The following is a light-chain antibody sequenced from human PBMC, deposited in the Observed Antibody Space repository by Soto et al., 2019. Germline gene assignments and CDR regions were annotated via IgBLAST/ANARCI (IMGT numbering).Light chain of an antibody. CDR1: SSDVGSYHL. Sequence: QSALTQPASVSGSPGQSITISCTGTSSDVGSYHLASWYQQHPGTSTQLIIYEDNKRPSGLYNRFSGSKSGNTASRTNSGLQSEDEAYYYCCSDSPGTTFVFGGGTKLTVL. CDR2: EDN. CDR3: CSDSPGTTFV. V-gene: IGLV2-23*02. J-gene: IGLJ2*01.